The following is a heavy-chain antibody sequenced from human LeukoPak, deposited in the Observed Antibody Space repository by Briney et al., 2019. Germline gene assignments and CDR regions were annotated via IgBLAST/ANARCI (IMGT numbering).Heavy chain of an antibody. J-gene: IGHJ4*02. V-gene: IGHV4-4*07. CDR1: GASISSHY. D-gene: IGHD3-22*01. CDR3: ARYYYDSSGYYYKHY. Sequence: PSETLSLTCTVSGASISSHYWSWIRQSAAKGLEWIGLIYADGSTTYNPSLQSRVTMSADTSRNQLSLKLTSVTAADTAVYYCARYYYDSSGYYYKHYWGQGTPVTVSS. CDR2: IYADGST.